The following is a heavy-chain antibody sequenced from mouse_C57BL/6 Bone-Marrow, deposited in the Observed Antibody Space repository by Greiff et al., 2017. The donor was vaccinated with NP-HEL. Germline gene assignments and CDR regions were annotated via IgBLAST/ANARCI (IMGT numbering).Heavy chain of an antibody. CDR1: GFNIKDDY. D-gene: IGHD2-12*01. J-gene: IGHJ4*01. CDR3: TTPENDVDYAMDY. V-gene: IGHV14-4*01. Sequence: VQLQQSGAELVRPGASVKLSCTASGFNIKDDYMHWVKQRPEQGLEWIGWIDPENGDTEYASKFPGKATLTADTSSNTAYLPLSSLTSAASAVFYCTTPENDVDYAMDYWGQGTSVTVTS. CDR2: IDPENGDT.